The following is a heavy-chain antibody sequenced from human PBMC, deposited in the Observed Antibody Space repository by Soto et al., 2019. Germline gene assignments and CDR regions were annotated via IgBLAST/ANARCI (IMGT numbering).Heavy chain of an antibody. D-gene: IGHD2-15*01. CDR1: GFTFSNGW. Sequence: EVQLVESGGGLVKPGGSLRLSCAASGFTFSNGWMNWVRQAPGKGLEWVGRIKSKTDGGTTDYAAPAKGRFTISRDDSKNTLYLQMNSLKTEDTAVYYCTTGLDIVVVVAATGAPWGQGTLVTVSS. CDR2: IKSKTDGGTT. CDR3: TTGLDIVVVVAATGAP. V-gene: IGHV3-15*07. J-gene: IGHJ5*02.